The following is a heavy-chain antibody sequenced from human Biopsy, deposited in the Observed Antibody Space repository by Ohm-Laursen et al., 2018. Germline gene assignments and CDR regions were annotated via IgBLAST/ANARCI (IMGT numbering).Heavy chain of an antibody. CDR3: ARNTGWYGDLYYFDY. V-gene: IGHV1-46*01. D-gene: IGHD6-19*01. J-gene: IGHJ4*02. CDR2: INPSGSTT. CDR1: GYSFTSYY. Sequence: SSVKVSCKASGYSFTSYYMHWVRQAPGQGLEWMGMINPSGSTTSYPQIFQGRVTMTRDTSKSTVYMELSSLRSADTAVYFCARNTGWYGDLYYFDYWGQGTLVTVS.